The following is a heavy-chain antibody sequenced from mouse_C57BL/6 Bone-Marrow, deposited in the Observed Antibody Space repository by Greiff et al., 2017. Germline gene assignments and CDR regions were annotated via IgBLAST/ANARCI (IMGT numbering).Heavy chain of an antibody. Sequence: EVKVVESGGGLVQPGGSLKLSCAASGFTFSDYYMYWVRQTPEKRLEWVAYISNGGGSTYYPDTVKGRFTISRDNAKNHLYLQRSRLKSEDTAMYYCARRELRRTPYYAMDYWGQGTSVTVSS. CDR2: ISNGGGST. CDR1: GFTFSDYY. V-gene: IGHV5-12*01. D-gene: IGHD3-2*02. CDR3: ARRELRRTPYYAMDY. J-gene: IGHJ4*01.